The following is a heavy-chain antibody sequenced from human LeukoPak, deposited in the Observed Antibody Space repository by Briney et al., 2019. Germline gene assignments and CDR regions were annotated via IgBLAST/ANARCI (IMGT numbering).Heavy chain of an antibody. V-gene: IGHV3-7*03. J-gene: IGHJ6*03. Sequence: PGGSLRLSCAASGFTFSSYAMSWVRQAPGKGLEWVANIKQDGSEKYYVDSVKGRFTISRDNAKNSLYLQMNSLRSDDTAVYYCARIPYYYYYYMDVWGKGTTVTISS. D-gene: IGHD2-2*01. CDR2: IKQDGSEK. CDR1: GFTFSSYA. CDR3: ARIPYYYYYYMDV.